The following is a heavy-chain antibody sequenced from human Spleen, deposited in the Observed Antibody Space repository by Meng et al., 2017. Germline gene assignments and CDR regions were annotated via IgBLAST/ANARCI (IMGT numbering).Heavy chain of an antibody. Sequence: SVKVSCKASGGTFSSYAISWVRQAPGQGLEWMGGIIPIFGTANYAQKFQGRVTITTDESTSTAYMELSSLRSEDTAVYYCARAFYYVWGSYRYIYYGMDVWGQGTMVTVSS. CDR1: GGTFSSYA. CDR2: IIPIFGTA. D-gene: IGHD3-16*02. CDR3: ARAFYYVWGSYRYIYYGMDV. V-gene: IGHV1-69*05. J-gene: IGHJ6*02.